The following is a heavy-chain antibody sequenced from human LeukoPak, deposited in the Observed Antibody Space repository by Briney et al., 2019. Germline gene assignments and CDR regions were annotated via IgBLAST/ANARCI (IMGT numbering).Heavy chain of an antibody. D-gene: IGHD1-26*01. CDR1: GGIFSSYA. J-gene: IGHJ4*02. Sequence: ASVKVSCKASGGIFSSYAISWVRQAPGQGLEWMGAIIPIFGTAHYAQKFQGRVTITADESTSTAYMELSRLISEDTAVYYCARAKSVGPASLFDYWGQGTLVTVSS. CDR3: ARAKSVGPASLFDY. CDR2: IIPIFGTA. V-gene: IGHV1-69*13.